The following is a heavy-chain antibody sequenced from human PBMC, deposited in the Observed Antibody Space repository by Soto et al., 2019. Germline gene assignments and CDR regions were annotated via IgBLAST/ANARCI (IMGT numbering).Heavy chain of an antibody. D-gene: IGHD5-12*01. CDR2: VDYTGSYT. CDR3: AKRSGGFSEFDY. V-gene: IGHV3-23*01. Sequence: PGGSLRLSCAAYGFTFSGFAMNWVRQPPGKGLEWVSSVDYTGSYTFYAASVKGRFTISRDNSKNMVYLELNSLRAEDTAVYYCAKRSGGFSEFDYWGQGTLVIVSS. CDR1: GFTFSGFA. J-gene: IGHJ4*02.